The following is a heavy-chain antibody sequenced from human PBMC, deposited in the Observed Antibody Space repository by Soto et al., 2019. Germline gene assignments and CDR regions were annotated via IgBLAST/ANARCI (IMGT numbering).Heavy chain of an antibody. CDR3: ARDLNGDHYYYYGIDV. V-gene: IGHV3-30*03. Sequence: QVQLVESGGGVVQPGRSLRLSCAASGFTFSSYGMHWVRQAPGKGLEWVAVISYDGSNKYYADSVKGRFTISRDNTKNTLYLQMNSLRAEDTAVYYCARDLNGDHYYYYGIDVWGQGTTVTASS. CDR1: GFTFSSYG. D-gene: IGHD4-17*01. J-gene: IGHJ6*02. CDR2: ISYDGSNK.